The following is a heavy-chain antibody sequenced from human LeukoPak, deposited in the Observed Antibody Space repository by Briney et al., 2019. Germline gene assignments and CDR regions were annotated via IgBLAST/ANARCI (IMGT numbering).Heavy chain of an antibody. CDR1: GFTFSDYY. CDR2: ISSSDTT. Sequence: PGGSLRLSCAASGFTFSDYYMSWIRQAPGKGLEWVSYISSSDTTYYADSVKGRFTISRDNAKNSVFLQMNIRRAEDTAVYYCARGLYGDYVGVNNWFDPWGQGTLITVSS. J-gene: IGHJ5*02. D-gene: IGHD4-17*01. CDR3: ARGLYGDYVGVNNWFDP. V-gene: IGHV3-11*04.